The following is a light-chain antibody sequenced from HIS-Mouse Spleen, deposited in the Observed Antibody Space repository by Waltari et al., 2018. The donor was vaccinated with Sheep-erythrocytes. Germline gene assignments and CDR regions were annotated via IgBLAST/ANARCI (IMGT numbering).Light chain of an antibody. J-gene: IGLJ2*01. CDR1: SGSIASNY. CDR3: LSYDSSNVV. Sequence: NFMLTQPHSVSESPGKTVTISCTGSSGSIASNYVQWYQQSPGSAPTTVIYEDNQRPAGVPDRFAGSIDSSSNSASLTISGLKTEYEADYYCLSYDSSNVVFGGETKLTVL. CDR2: EDN. V-gene: IGLV6-57*02.